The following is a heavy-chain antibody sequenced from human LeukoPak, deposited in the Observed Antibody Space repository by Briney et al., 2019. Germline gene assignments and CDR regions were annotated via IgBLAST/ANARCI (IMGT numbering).Heavy chain of an antibody. CDR3: ARGLESSGWYGMDV. CDR2: INTSGATT. D-gene: IGHD6-19*01. CDR1: GYTFSRYY. J-gene: IGHJ6*02. Sequence: ASVKVSCKTSGYTFSRYYIHWVRQAPGQGLEWLGIINTSGATTRYGQNFKGRVTATRDTSTSTVYMEMSGLNSEDTAVYYCARGLESSGWYGMDVWGQGTTIIVSS. V-gene: IGHV1-46*01.